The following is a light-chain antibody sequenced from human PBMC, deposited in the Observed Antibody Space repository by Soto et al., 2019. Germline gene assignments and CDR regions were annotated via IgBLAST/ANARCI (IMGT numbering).Light chain of an antibody. CDR3: CSFASSTV. CDR2: EGF. CDR1: SRTLGSFNL. J-gene: IGLJ1*01. V-gene: IGLV2-23*01. Sequence: QSALTQPAAVSGSPGPSITISCTGTSRTLGSFNLVSCYQHHPDKAPKLILYEGFKRPSGVSNRFSGSNSANTASLTISGLQPEDEADYYCCSFASSTVFGTGTKVTVL.